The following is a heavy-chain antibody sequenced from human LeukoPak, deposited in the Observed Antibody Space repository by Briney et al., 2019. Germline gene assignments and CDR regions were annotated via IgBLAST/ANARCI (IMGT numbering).Heavy chain of an antibody. CDR2: FSGSGGST. V-gene: IGHV3-23*01. D-gene: IGHD1-26*01. J-gene: IGHJ4*02. Sequence: PGGTLRLSCAASGFTFSSYGMSWVRQAPGEGLEWVSGFSGSGGSTYYADSVKGRFTISRDNSKNTLYLQMNSLRAEDTAVYYCAKDLIRWELPQFDYWGQGTLVTVSS. CDR1: GFTFSSYG. CDR3: AKDLIRWELPQFDY.